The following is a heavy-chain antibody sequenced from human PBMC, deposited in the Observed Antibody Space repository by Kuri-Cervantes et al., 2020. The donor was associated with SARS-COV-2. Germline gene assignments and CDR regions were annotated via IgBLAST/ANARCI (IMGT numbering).Heavy chain of an antibody. CDR1: GFTVSSNY. D-gene: IGHD3-16*01. J-gene: IGHJ3*02. V-gene: IGHV3-30*02. CDR3: AKDGGLQEGPDAFDI. Sequence: GESLKISCAASGFTVSSNYMSWVRQAPGKGLEWVAFIRYDGSNKYYADSVKGRFTISRDNSKNTLYLQMNSLRAEDTAVYYCAKDGGLQEGPDAFDIWGQGTMVTVSS. CDR2: IRYDGSNK.